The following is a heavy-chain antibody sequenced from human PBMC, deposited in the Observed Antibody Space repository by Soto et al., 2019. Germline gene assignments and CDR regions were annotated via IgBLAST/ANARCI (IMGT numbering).Heavy chain of an antibody. V-gene: IGHV2-5*02. CDR2: IYWDDDE. J-gene: IGHJ4*02. D-gene: IGHD3-16*01. CDR3: AKSLNLLTEDAKVGDFDY. Sequence: QITLKESGPTLVKPTQTLTLTCSFSGCSLNTDGVGVGWVRQPPGAALVWLALIYWDDDERYNPSLKTSLTITKDTSTNQVVLTMTNMDPVDTATYSCAKSLNLLTEDAKVGDFDYCGQGTLGTVSS. CDR1: GCSLNTDGVG.